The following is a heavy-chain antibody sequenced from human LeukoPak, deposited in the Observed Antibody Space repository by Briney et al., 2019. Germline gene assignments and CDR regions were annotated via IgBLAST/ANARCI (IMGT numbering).Heavy chain of an antibody. CDR1: GFTFSDYY. CDR2: ISSSGSTI. J-gene: IGHJ4*02. D-gene: IGHD3-3*01. CDR3: ARDRLRIFGVVTYMFDY. V-gene: IGHV3-11*01. Sequence: PGGSLRRSCAASGFTFSDYYMSWIRQAPGKGLEWVSYISSSGSTIYYADSVKGRFTISRDNAKNSLYLQMNSLRAEDTAVYYCARDRLRIFGVVTYMFDYWGQGTLVTVSS.